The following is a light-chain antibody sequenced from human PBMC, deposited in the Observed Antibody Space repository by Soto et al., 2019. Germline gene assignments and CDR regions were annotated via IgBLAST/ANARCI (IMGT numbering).Light chain of an antibody. CDR1: SSDVGYYNR. V-gene: IGLV2-18*02. J-gene: IGLJ2*01. Sequence: QSVLTQPPSVSGSPGQSVTISCTGTSSDVGYYNRVSWYQQPPGTAPKLMVFEVSNRPSGVPDRGSGSKSGNTASLTISGLQAEDEADYYCSSYTTSRTLVFGGGTKLTVL. CDR3: SSYTTSRTLV. CDR2: EVS.